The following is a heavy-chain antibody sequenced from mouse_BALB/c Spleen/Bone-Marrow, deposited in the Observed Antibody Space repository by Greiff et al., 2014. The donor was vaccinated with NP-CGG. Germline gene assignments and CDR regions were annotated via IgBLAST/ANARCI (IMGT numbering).Heavy chain of an antibody. V-gene: IGHV1-80*01. CDR3: ASVYDYGRGYAMDY. J-gene: IGHJ4*01. CDR2: IYPGDGDT. D-gene: IGHD2-4*01. Sequence: VQLQQSGAEVMRPGSSVNISCKASGYAFSNYGMNWVKQRPGQGLEWIGQIYPGDGDTNYNGKFKGRVTLTADKSSSTANMQLSSLTSEDSAVYFCASVYDYGRGYAMDYWGQGTSVTVSS. CDR1: GYAFSNYG.